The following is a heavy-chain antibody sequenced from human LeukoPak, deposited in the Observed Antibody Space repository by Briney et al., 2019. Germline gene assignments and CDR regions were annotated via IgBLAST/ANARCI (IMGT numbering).Heavy chain of an antibody. CDR3: ARSPLVVPAAAVGIAAHPFDY. J-gene: IGHJ4*02. CDR1: GFTFSSYS. V-gene: IGHV3-48*04. Sequence: GGSLRLSCAASGFTFSSYSMNWVRQAPGKGLEWVSYISSSSSTIYYADSVKGRFTISRDNAKNSLYLQMNSLRAEDTAVYYCARSPLVVPAAAVGIAAHPFDYWGQGTLVTVSS. CDR2: ISSSSSTI. D-gene: IGHD2-2*01.